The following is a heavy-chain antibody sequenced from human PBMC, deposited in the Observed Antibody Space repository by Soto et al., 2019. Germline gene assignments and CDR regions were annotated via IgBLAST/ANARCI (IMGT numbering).Heavy chain of an antibody. Sequence: GESLKISCKGSGYSFTSYWIGWVRQMPGKGLEWMGIIYPGDSDTRYSPSFQGQVTISADKSISTAYLQWSSLKASDTAMYYCARQVVVAATVPYGMDVWGQGTTVTVSS. CDR2: IYPGDSDT. V-gene: IGHV5-51*01. D-gene: IGHD2-15*01. CDR3: ARQVVVAATVPYGMDV. J-gene: IGHJ6*02. CDR1: GYSFTSYW.